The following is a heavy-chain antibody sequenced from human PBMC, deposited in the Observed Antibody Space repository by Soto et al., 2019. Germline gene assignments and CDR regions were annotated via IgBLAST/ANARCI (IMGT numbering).Heavy chain of an antibody. D-gene: IGHD2-8*01. V-gene: IGHV2-70*04. CDR3: AGTPGNGNWFDP. J-gene: IGHJ5*02. CDR2: IDWDDDK. Sequence: SGPTLVNPTHTLTLTCTFSGVSLSTSGRRVSWIRQPPGKALEWLARIDWDDDKFYSTSLKTRLTISKDTSKNQVVLTMTNMDRLDTATYYCAGTPGNGNWFDPWGQGTLVTVSS. CDR1: GVSLSTSGRR.